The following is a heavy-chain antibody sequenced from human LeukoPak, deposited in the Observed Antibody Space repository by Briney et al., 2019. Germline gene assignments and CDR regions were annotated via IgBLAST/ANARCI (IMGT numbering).Heavy chain of an antibody. CDR1: GFTFCSYA. V-gene: IGHV3-30-3*01. J-gene: IGHJ3*02. CDR2: ISYDGSNK. Sequence: GGSLRLSCAASGFTFCSYAMHWVRQAPGKGLEWVAVISYDGSNKYYADSVKGRFTISRDNSKNTLYLQMNSLRAEDTAVYYCASSGRIAAAGTAFDIWGQGTMVTVSS. D-gene: IGHD6-13*01. CDR3: ASSGRIAAAGTAFDI.